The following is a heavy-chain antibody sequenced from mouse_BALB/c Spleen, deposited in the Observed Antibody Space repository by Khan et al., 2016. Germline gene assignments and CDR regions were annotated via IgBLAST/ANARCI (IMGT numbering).Heavy chain of an antibody. Sequence: EVQLQESGPSLVKPSQTLSLTCSVTGDSITSGFWNWIRKFPGNKLEYMGYISYSGNTFYNPSLKSRISITRDTSKNQYSLQLNSVTTEDTATYYCTKYSLCYYDYWGQGTTLTVSS. CDR1: GDSITSGF. D-gene: IGHD2-3*01. CDR2: ISYSGNT. CDR3: TKYSLCYYDY. V-gene: IGHV3-8*02. J-gene: IGHJ2*01.